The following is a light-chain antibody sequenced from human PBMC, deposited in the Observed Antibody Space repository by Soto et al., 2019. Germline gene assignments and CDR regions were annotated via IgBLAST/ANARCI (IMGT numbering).Light chain of an antibody. V-gene: IGLV2-14*03. Sequence: QSALTQPASVSGSPGQSIAISCTGTSSDVGAHNYVSWYQQHPGKAPKLIIYDVSNRPSGVSTRFSAFKSGNTASLTISGLQAEDAADYYCSSYTYTSTLVIFGGGTTVTVL. CDR3: SSYTYTSTLVI. CDR2: DVS. CDR1: SSDVGAHNY. J-gene: IGLJ2*01.